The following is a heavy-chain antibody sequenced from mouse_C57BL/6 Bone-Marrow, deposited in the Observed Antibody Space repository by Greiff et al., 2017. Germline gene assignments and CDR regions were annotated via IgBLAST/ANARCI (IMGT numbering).Heavy chain of an antibody. Sequence: EVKLVESGGDLVKPGGSLKLSCAASGFTFSSYGMSWVRQTPDKRLEWVATISSGGSYTYYPDSVKGRFTISRDNAKNTLYLQMSSLKSEDTAMYYCARQGYYYAMDDWGQGTSVTVSS. V-gene: IGHV5-6*01. CDR3: ARQGYYYAMDD. CDR2: ISSGGSYT. CDR1: GFTFSSYG. J-gene: IGHJ4*01.